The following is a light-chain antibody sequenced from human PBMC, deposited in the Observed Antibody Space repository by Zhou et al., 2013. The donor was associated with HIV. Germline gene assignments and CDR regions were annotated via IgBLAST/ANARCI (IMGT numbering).Light chain of an antibody. Sequence: DIQMTQSPSSLSASVGDRVTITCRASQGIRNDLGWYQQKPGKAPKRLIYAASILQTGVPSRFRGSGSGTNFTLTITNLQAEDTGTYYCQQYFDLPLTFGGGTKVDIK. J-gene: IGKJ4*01. CDR3: QQYFDLPLT. CDR1: QGIRND. V-gene: IGKV1-17*02. CDR2: AAS.